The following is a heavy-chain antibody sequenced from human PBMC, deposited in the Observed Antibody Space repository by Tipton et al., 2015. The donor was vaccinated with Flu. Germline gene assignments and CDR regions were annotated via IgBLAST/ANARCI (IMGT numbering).Heavy chain of an antibody. D-gene: IGHD4-23*01. V-gene: IGHV4-59*01. Sequence: TLSLTCTVSGVSISSYYWSWIRQPPGKGLEWIGYIYYSGSTNYNPSLKSRVTISVDTSKNQFSLKLSSVTAADTAVYYCATEYRGGGNRYYFDYWGQGTLVTVSS. J-gene: IGHJ4*02. CDR1: GVSISSYY. CDR3: ATEYRGGGNRYYFDY. CDR2: IYYSGST.